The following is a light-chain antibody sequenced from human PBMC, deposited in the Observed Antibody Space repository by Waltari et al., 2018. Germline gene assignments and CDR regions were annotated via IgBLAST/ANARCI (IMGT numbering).Light chain of an antibody. V-gene: IGKV4-1*01. J-gene: IGKJ3*01. Sequence: DIVMTQSPDSLAVSLGERATINCKSRQSVLVSSNHRNYLAWYQQKPGRPPKLLIYCASTRESGVPDRFSGSGSGTDFTLAISSLQAEDVAVYYCHQYFSTPFTFGPGTKVNIK. CDR1: QSVLVSSNHRNY. CDR2: CAS. CDR3: HQYFSTPFT.